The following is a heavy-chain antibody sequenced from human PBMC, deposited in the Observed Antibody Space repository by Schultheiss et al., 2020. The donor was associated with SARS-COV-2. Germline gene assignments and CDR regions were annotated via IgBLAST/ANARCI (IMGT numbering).Heavy chain of an antibody. V-gene: IGHV4-34*01. CDR3: ARVDFWSGYLGWFDP. CDR1: GGSFSGYY. Sequence: SQTLSLTCAVYGGSFSGYYWSWIRQPPGKGLEWIGEINHSGSTNYNPSLKSRVTISVDTSKNQFSLKLSSVTAADTAVYYCARVDFWSGYLGWFDPWGQGTLVTVSS. J-gene: IGHJ5*02. D-gene: IGHD3-3*01. CDR2: INHSGST.